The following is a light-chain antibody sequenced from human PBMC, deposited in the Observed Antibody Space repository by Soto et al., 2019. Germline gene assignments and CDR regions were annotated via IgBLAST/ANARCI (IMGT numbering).Light chain of an antibody. CDR1: SSDVGGYNY. J-gene: IGLJ1*01. CDR3: CSYAGSYTDV. V-gene: IGLV2-11*01. CDR2: DVS. Sequence: QSVLTQPRSVSGSPGQSVPISCTGTSSDVGGYNYVSWYQQHPGKAPKLMIYDVSKRPSGVPDRFSGSKSGNTASLTISGRQAEDEADYYCCSYAGSYTDVFGTGTKLTVL.